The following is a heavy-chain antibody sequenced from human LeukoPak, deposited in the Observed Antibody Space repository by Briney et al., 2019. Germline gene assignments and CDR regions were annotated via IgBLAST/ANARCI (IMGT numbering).Heavy chain of an antibody. CDR1: GFTFSSYW. J-gene: IGHJ4*02. D-gene: IGHD3-22*01. CDR2: INTDGSST. CDR3: AREGGYSVYSDS. Sequence: GGSLRLSCAASGFTFSSYWMHWVRQAPGKGLLWVSRINTDGSSTTYADSVKGRFTISRDNAKNTLYLQVNSLRAEDTAVYYCAREGGYSVYSDSWGQGTLVTVSS. V-gene: IGHV3-74*01.